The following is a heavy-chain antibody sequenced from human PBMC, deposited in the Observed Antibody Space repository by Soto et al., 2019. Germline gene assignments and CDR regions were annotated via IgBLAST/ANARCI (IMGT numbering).Heavy chain of an antibody. CDR2: INPDGRVK. V-gene: IGHV3-74*01. D-gene: IGHD3-10*01. CDR1: GFAFSKYW. CDR3: ARESWVPDF. J-gene: IGHJ4*02. Sequence: SGGSLRLSCAASGFAFSKYWMHWVRQVPGKGLDWVSRINPDGRVKDYADSVKGRFAISRDSDRNTLYLQLDSLRGEDTAVYHCARESWVPDFWGQGTLVTVSS.